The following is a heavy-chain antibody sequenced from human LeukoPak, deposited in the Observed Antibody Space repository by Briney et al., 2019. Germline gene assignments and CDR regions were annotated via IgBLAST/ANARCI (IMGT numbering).Heavy chain of an antibody. CDR2: IKWDGSET. CDR1: GFTFSKYG. Sequence: PGGSLRLSCAASGFTFSKYGMTWVRQAPGKGLEWVGDIKWDGSETYYVDSMKGRFTISRDNARNSLYLQMNSLRAEDTAVYYCARDQWHYYYYYMDVWGKGTTVTVSS. V-gene: IGHV3-7*01. D-gene: IGHD6-19*01. CDR3: ARDQWHYYYYYMDV. J-gene: IGHJ6*03.